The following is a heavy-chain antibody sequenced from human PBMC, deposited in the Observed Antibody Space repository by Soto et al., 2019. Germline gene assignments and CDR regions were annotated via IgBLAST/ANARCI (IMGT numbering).Heavy chain of an antibody. CDR3: AREYYYDSSGYNLFDY. CDR2: IYTSGST. Sequence: QVQLQESGPGLVKPSETLSLTCTVSGGSISSYYWSWIRQPAGKGLEWIGRIYTSGSTNYNPSLKSRVTMSVDTSKNQFSLKLSSETAADTAVYYCAREYYYDSSGYNLFDYWGQGTLVTVSS. J-gene: IGHJ4*02. D-gene: IGHD3-22*01. CDR1: GGSISSYY. V-gene: IGHV4-4*07.